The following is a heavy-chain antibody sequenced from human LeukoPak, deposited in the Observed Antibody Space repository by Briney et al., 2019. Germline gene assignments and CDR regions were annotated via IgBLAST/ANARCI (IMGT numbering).Heavy chain of an antibody. J-gene: IGHJ5*02. CDR1: GFTFSDYY. Sequence: GGSLRLSCAASGFTFSDYYMSWIRQAPGKGLEWVSYISSSGSTIYYADSVKGRFTISRDNAKNSLYLQMNSLRAEDTAVYYCARAIAAAHNWFDPWGQGTLVTVSS. V-gene: IGHV3-11*01. CDR3: ARAIAAAHNWFDP. D-gene: IGHD6-13*01. CDR2: ISSSGSTI.